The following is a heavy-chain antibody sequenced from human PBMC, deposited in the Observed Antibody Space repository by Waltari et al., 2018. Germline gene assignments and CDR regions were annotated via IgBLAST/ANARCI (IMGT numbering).Heavy chain of an antibody. CDR2: IYTSGST. CDR1: GGSISSGSYY. CDR3: ARDQEWLVL. J-gene: IGHJ4*02. Sequence: QVQLQESGPGLVKPSQTLSLTCTVSGGSISSGSYYWSWIRQPAGKGLEWIGRIYTSGSTNYNPSPKSRVTISVDTSKNQFSLKLSSVTAADTAVYYCARDQEWLVLWGQGTLVTVSS. V-gene: IGHV4-61*02. D-gene: IGHD6-19*01.